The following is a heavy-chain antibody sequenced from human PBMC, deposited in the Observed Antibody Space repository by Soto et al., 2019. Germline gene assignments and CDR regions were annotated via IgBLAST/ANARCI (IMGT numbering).Heavy chain of an antibody. V-gene: IGHV4-59*12. CDR1: GGSISSYY. D-gene: IGHD3-9*01. CDR3: ARDFSPYYDILTGFDP. J-gene: IGHJ5*02. CDR2: IYYSGST. Sequence: SETPSLTCTVSGGSISSYYWSWIRQPPGKGLEWIGYIYYSGSTYYNPSLKSRVTISVDTSKNQFSLKLSSVTAADTAVYYCARDFSPYYDILTGFDPWGQGTLVTVSS.